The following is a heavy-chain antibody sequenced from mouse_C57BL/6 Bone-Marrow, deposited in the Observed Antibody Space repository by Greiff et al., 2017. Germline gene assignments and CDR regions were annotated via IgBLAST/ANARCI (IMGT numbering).Heavy chain of an antibody. V-gene: IGHV1-42*01. Sequence: VHVKQSGPELVKPGASVKISCKASGYSFTGYYMNWVKQSPEKSLEWIGEINPSTGGTTYNQKFKAKATLTVDKSSSTAYMQLKSLTSEDSAVYYCARPLYYRAMDYWGQGTSVTVSS. J-gene: IGHJ4*01. CDR3: ARPLYYRAMDY. CDR1: GYSFTGYY. CDR2: INPSTGGT. D-gene: IGHD2-14*01.